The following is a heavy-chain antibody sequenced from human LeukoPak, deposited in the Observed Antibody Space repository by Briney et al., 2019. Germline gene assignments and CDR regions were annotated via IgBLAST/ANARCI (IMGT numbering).Heavy chain of an antibody. V-gene: IGHV4-30-4*01. J-gene: IGHJ5*02. CDR3: ARGPPSGFGELSFWFDP. Sequence: SETLSLTCTVSGGSISSGDYYWSWIRQPPGKGLEWIGYIYYSGSTYYNPSLKSRFTISVDTSKNQFSLKLSPVTAADTAVYYCARGPPSGFGELSFWFDPWGQGTLVTVSS. CDR2: IYYSGST. D-gene: IGHD3-10*01. CDR1: GGSISSGDYY.